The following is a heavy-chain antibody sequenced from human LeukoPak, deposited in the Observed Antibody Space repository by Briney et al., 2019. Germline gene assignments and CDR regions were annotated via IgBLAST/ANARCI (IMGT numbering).Heavy chain of an antibody. Sequence: PGGSLRLSCAASGFTFTSYAMSWVRQAPGKGLEWVSAASGSGGSTYYADSVKGRFTISRDNSKNTLYLQMNSLRAEDTAVYYCAKDRFGGYSSSFFDYWGQGTLVTVSS. CDR3: AKDRFGGYSSSFFDY. J-gene: IGHJ4*02. CDR2: ASGSGGST. V-gene: IGHV3-23*01. CDR1: GFTFTSYA. D-gene: IGHD6-6*01.